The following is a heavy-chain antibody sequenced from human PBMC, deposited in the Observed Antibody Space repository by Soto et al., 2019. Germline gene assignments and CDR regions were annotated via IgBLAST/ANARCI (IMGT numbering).Heavy chain of an antibody. V-gene: IGHV1-2*04. Sequence: GASVXVSCKASGYTFTGYYMHWVXQAPXQGLEWMGWINPNSGGTNYAQKFQGWVTMTRDTSISTAYMELSRLRSDDTAVYYCARALHYGDYVRPNYYGMDVWGQGTMVTVSS. CDR1: GYTFTGYY. CDR3: ARALHYGDYVRPNYYGMDV. D-gene: IGHD4-17*01. J-gene: IGHJ6*02. CDR2: INPNSGGT.